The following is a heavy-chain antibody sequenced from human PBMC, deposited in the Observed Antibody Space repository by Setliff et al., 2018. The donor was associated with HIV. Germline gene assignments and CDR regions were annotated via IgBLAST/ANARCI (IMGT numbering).Heavy chain of an antibody. D-gene: IGHD3-22*01. CDR2: ISPGGGNT. CDR3: ARHQAPYYGSSGYNPNWYFDL. Sequence: ASVKVSCKASGYTFTDYYMHWVRQAPGQGLEWRGIISPGGGNTRYTQRFLGRVSMTRDTSTSTAYMELSSLRSEDTAVYYCARHQAPYYGSSGYNPNWYFDLWGRGTLVTVSS. V-gene: IGHV1-46*01. J-gene: IGHJ2*01. CDR1: GYTFTDYY.